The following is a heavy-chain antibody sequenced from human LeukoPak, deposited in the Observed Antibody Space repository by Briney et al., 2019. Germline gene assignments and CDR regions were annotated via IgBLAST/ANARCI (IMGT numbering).Heavy chain of an antibody. D-gene: IGHD3-10*01. CDR3: AKLSYYYRSGSYHPFDY. J-gene: IGHJ4*02. Sequence: PGGSLRLSCAASGFTFSSYGMHWVRQAPGKGLEWVAFIRYDGSNKYYADSVKGRFTISRDNSKNTLYLQMNSLRAEDTAVYYCAKLSYYYRSGSYHPFDYWGQGTLVTVSS. V-gene: IGHV3-30*02. CDR1: GFTFSSYG. CDR2: IRYDGSNK.